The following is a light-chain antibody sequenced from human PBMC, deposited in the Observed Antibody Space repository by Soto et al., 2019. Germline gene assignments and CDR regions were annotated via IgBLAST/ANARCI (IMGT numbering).Light chain of an antibody. J-gene: IGLJ2*01. Sequence: QYALTQPPSASGSPGQSVTISCTGTSSDVGGYNYVSWYQQHPGKAPKLMIYDVSKRPSGVPDRFSSSKSGNTASLTVSGLQAEDEADYYCSSYAGSNNVVFGGGTKVTVL. V-gene: IGLV2-8*01. CDR3: SSYAGSNNVV. CDR2: DVS. CDR1: SSDVGGYNY.